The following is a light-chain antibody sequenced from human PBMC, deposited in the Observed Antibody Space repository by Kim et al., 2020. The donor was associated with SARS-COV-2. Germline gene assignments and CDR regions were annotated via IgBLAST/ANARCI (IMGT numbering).Light chain of an antibody. CDR3: LLSYSGAWV. CDR1: NGTVRSSHY. CDR2: DTN. Sequence: GGTVTLTCGSGNGTVRSSHYPYWFQQKPGQAPRTLIYDTNNKHSWTPARFSGSVVGSKAALTLSGAQPEDEADYYCLLSYSGAWVFGGGTQLTVL. J-gene: IGLJ3*02. V-gene: IGLV7-46*01.